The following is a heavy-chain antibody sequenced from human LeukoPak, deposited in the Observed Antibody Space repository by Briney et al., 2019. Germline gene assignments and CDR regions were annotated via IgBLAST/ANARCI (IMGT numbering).Heavy chain of an antibody. CDR1: GGSISSSSYY. V-gene: IGHV4-39*07. J-gene: IGHJ4*02. D-gene: IGHD2-15*01. CDR3: ARDPPRYCSGGSCYLDY. Sequence: SETLSLTCTVSGGSISSSSYYWGWIRQPPGKGLEWIGSIYYSGSTYYNPSLKSRVTIAVDTSKNQFSLKLSSVTAADTAVYYCARDPPRYCSGGSCYLDYWGQGTLVTVSS. CDR2: IYYSGST.